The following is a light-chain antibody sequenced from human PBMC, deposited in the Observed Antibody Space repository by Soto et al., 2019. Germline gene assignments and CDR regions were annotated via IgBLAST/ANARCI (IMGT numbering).Light chain of an antibody. J-gene: IGLJ3*02. CDR1: SSNIGAGYD. Sequence: QSVLTQPPSVSGAPGQRVTISCTGSSSNIGAGYDVHWYQQFPGTAPKLLIYGNSNRPSGVPDRFSGSKSGTSASLAITGLQAEDEADYYCSSFASSNTWVFGGGTKLTVL. CDR2: GNS. CDR3: SSFASSNTWV. V-gene: IGLV1-40*01.